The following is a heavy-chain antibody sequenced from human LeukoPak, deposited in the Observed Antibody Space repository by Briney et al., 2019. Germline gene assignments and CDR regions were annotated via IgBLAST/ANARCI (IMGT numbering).Heavy chain of an antibody. CDR1: GFTSSNAW. J-gene: IGHJ4*02. CDR2: IKSKTDGGTT. V-gene: IGHV3-15*01. CDR3: TTDHGLNTAMSSGY. D-gene: IGHD5-18*01. Sequence: GGXXRLSCAASGFTSSNAWMSWVRQAPGKGLEWVGRIKSKTDGGTTEYAARGKGKFTNAREETKNTLYLQMNSLKTDDTAVYYCTTDHGLNTAMSSGYWGQGTLVTVSS.